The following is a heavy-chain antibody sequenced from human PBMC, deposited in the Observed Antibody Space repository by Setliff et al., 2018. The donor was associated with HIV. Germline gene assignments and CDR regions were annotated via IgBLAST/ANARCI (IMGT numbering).Heavy chain of an antibody. CDR3: ARAPGCSSTSCPYYFDY. CDR2: IYYSGST. Sequence: PSETLSLTCTVSGGSISSSSYYWGWIRQPPGKGLEWIGSIYYSGSTYYNPSLTSRVTISVDTYKNQFALKLSSVTDADTAVYYCARAPGCSSTSCPYYFDYWGQGTLVTAPQ. D-gene: IGHD2-2*01. V-gene: IGHV4-39*01. J-gene: IGHJ4*02. CDR1: GGSISSSSYY.